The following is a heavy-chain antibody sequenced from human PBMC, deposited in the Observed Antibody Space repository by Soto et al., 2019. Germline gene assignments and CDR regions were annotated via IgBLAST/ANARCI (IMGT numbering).Heavy chain of an antibody. CDR1: GYTFTKYA. CDR3: VRDFLSAYSRYVN. Sequence: QILLVQSGAEEKRPGASVKVSCKASGYTFTKYAIHWVHQAPGQRLEWMGWINAANGDTMYSQKFQGRVTITRDTSANIGYMDLNSLTSEDTALYYYVRDFLSAYSRYVNCGQGTLITVSS. J-gene: IGHJ4*02. CDR2: INAANGDT. D-gene: IGHD3-3*01. V-gene: IGHV1-3*05.